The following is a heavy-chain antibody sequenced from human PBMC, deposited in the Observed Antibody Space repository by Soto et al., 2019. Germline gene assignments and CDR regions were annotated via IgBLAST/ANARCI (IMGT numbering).Heavy chain of an antibody. CDR2: ISYDGSSK. Sequence: GGSLRLSCAASGFTFSSYGMHWVRQAPGKGLEWVAVISYDGSSKYYADSVKGRFTISRDNSKNTLYLQMNSLRAEDTAVYYCAKDAYYGSGSKHYYYYGMDVWGQGTTVTVSS. J-gene: IGHJ6*02. CDR1: GFTFSSYG. CDR3: AKDAYYGSGSKHYYYYGMDV. V-gene: IGHV3-30*18. D-gene: IGHD3-10*01.